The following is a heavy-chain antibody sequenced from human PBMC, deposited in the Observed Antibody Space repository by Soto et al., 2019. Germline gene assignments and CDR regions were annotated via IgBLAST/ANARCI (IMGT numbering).Heavy chain of an antibody. CDR2: ISSSSSTI. CDR1: GFTLSSYS. Sequence: VQLVESGGGLVQPGGSLRLSCEASGFTLSSYSMNWARQAPGQGLEWVSYISSSSSTIYYADSVKGRFTISRDNAKNSLYLQMNSLRDEDTTVYYGARDNPLSSGWDVWGQGTTVTVSS. CDR3: ARDNPLSSGWDV. J-gene: IGHJ6*02. V-gene: IGHV3-48*02.